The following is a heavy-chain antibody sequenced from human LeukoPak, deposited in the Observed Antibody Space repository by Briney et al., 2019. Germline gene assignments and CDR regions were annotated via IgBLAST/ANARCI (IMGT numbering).Heavy chain of an antibody. J-gene: IGHJ4*02. V-gene: IGHV5-51*04. CDR2: IYPGDSDA. CDR3: VRRYYYDGTGSYFDY. CDR1: GYNFATRW. Sequence: GESLKISCKGSGYNFATRWIAWVRHMPGKGLESMGIIYPGDSDARYNPSFQGQVTISVDKRISTAYMQWNSLEASDTAMYYCVRRYYYDGTGSYFDYWGQGTLVTVSS. D-gene: IGHD3-22*01.